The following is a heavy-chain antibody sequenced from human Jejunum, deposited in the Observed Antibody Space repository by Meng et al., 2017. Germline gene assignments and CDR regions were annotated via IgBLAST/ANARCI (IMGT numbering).Heavy chain of an antibody. J-gene: IGHJ5*02. CDR1: GFTVSDNY. CDR2: IYSGDST. D-gene: IGHD4-17*01. Sequence: GESLKISCAASGFTVSDNYMIWVRQAPGKGLEWVSIIYSGDSTDYADSMKGRFTISRDNSKNTLYLQMNSLRPEDTAIYYCARYGDYANDWFDPWGQGTLVTVSS. CDR3: ARYGDYANDWFDP. V-gene: IGHV3-66*02.